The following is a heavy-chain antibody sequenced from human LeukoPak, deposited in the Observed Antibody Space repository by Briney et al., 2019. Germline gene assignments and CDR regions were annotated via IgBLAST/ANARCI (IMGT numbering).Heavy chain of an antibody. Sequence: GGSLRLSCAAFGFTFSSYWMRWVRQAPGKGLVWVSRINSDGSSTSYADSVKGRFTISRDNAKNTLYLQMNSLRADDTAVYYCARGPYSSGWYYFDYWGQGTLVTVSS. CDR1: GFTFSSYW. CDR3: ARGPYSSGWYYFDY. V-gene: IGHV3-74*01. D-gene: IGHD6-19*01. J-gene: IGHJ4*02. CDR2: INSDGSST.